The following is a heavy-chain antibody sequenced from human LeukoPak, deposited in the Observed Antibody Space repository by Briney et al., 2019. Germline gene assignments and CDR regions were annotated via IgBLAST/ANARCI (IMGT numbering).Heavy chain of an antibody. V-gene: IGHV1-24*01. Sequence: ASVKVSCKVSGDSLNELSMHWVRQSPGKGLEWLGGFDPEDGEIVYAQKFRGRVNMTEDTSTDTAYMSLGSLRPDDTAVYYCARDRGEGYYFDYWGQGTLVTVSS. D-gene: IGHD3-10*01. CDR1: GDSLNELS. CDR2: FDPEDGEI. J-gene: IGHJ4*02. CDR3: ARDRGEGYYFDY.